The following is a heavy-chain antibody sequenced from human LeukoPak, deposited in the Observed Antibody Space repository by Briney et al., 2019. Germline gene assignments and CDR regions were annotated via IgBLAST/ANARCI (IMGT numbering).Heavy chain of an antibody. CDR2: IHHSGST. J-gene: IGHJ4*02. V-gene: IGHV4-59*03. D-gene: IGHD1-26*01. CDR3: ATNTGSYFAWFDY. CDR1: AGSINRFY. Sequence: SETLSLTCTVSAGSINRFYWNWIRQSPGKGLEWIGYIHHSGSTKYNPSLQSRVTISMDTSKNQVSLKLSSVSAADSAVYSCATNTGSYFAWFDYWGQGTLVTVSS.